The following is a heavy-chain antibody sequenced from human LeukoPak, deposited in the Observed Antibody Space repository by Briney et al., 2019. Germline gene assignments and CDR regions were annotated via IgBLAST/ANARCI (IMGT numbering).Heavy chain of an antibody. CDR1: GFTFSNYD. CDR3: ARGADAAYDY. J-gene: IGHJ4*02. D-gene: IGHD1-26*01. Sequence: GGSLRLSCAASGFTFSNYDMHWVRQTIGKGLEWVSIIGFAGDTYYPGSVRGRFTISRENAKNSLYLRMNSLRVEDTALYFCARGADAAYDYWGQGTLVTVSS. CDR2: IGFAGDT. V-gene: IGHV3-13*04.